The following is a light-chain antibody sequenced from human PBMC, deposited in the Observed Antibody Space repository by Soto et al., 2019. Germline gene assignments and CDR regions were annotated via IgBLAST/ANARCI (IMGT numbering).Light chain of an antibody. J-gene: IGLJ2*01. CDR2: DVN. V-gene: IGLV2-14*03. Sequence: QSALTQADSVSGSPGQSITISCTGTSSDIGAYNYVSWYQQHPGKAPKLMIYDVNIRPSGVSNRFSGSKSGNTASLTISGLQAEDEADYYCTSWTTSTTMIFGGGTKVTVL. CDR1: SSDIGAYNY. CDR3: TSWTTSTTMI.